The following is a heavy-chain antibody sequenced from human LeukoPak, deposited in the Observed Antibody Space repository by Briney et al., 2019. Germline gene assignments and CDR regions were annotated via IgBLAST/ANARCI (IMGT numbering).Heavy chain of an antibody. D-gene: IGHD5-18*01. Sequence: GGSLRLSCAASGFTFSSYAMSWVRQAPGKGLEWVSAISGSGGSTYYADSVKGRFTISRDNSKNTLYLQMYSLRAEDTAVYYCAKDDTAMGYFDYWGQGTLVTVSS. J-gene: IGHJ4*02. CDR1: GFTFSSYA. V-gene: IGHV3-23*01. CDR2: ISGSGGST. CDR3: AKDDTAMGYFDY.